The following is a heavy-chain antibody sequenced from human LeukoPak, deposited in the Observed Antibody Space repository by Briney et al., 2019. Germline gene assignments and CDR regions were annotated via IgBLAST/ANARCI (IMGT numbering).Heavy chain of an antibody. J-gene: IGHJ4*02. V-gene: IGHV3-49*03. CDR3: AKPLWYSGGYSAY. CDR1: GFTFGDYA. D-gene: IGHD1-26*01. Sequence: GGSLRLSCTASGFTFGDYAMSWFRQAPGKGLEWVGFIRSKTYGGTAEYAASVKGRFTISRDDSKDIAYLQMDSLKTEDTALYYCAKPLWYSGGYSAYWGQGTLVTVSS. CDR2: IRSKTYGGTA.